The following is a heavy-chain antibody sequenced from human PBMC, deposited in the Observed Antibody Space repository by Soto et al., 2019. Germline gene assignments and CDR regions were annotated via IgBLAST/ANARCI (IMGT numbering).Heavy chain of an antibody. CDR3: AAGGYGDYQDYYYGMDV. J-gene: IGHJ6*02. Sequence: SVKVSCKASGFTFTSSAVRWVRQARGQRLEWIGWIVVGSGNTNYAQKFQERVTITRDMSTSTAYMELSSLRSEDTAVYYCAAGGYGDYQDYYYGMDVWCQGTTVTVSS. D-gene: IGHD4-17*01. CDR2: IVVGSGNT. CDR1: GFTFTSSA. V-gene: IGHV1-58*01.